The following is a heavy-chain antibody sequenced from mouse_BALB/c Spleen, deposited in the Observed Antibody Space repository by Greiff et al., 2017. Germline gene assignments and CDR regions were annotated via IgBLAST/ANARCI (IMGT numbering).Heavy chain of an antibody. CDR1: GFTFSSYG. J-gene: IGHJ2*01. V-gene: IGHV5-6*01. CDR2: ISSGGSYT. CDR3: ARSPTAYYFDY. Sequence: EVQRVESGGDLVKPGGSLKLSCAASGFTFSSYGMSWVRQTPDKRLEWVATISSGGSYTYYPDSVKGRCTISRDNAKNTLYLQMSSLKSEDTAMYYCARSPTAYYFDYWGQGTTLTVSS. D-gene: IGHD1-2*01.